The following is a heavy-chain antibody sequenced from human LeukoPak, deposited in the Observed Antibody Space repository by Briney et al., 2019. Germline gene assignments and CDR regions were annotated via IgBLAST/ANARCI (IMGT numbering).Heavy chain of an antibody. CDR3: AKAGGAGYSRNWFDP. V-gene: IGHV3-23*01. CDR2: VSGSGGST. CDR1: GFTFSNNA. D-gene: IGHD3-9*01. J-gene: IGHJ5*02. Sequence: GGSLRLSCAASGFTFSNNAMTWVRQAPGKGLEWVLVVSGSGGSTYYADSVKGRFTISRDNAKNSLYLQMNSLRAEDTAVYYCAKAGGAGYSRNWFDPWGQGTLVSVSS.